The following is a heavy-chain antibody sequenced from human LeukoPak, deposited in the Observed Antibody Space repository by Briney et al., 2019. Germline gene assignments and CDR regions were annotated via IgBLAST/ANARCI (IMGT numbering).Heavy chain of an antibody. CDR3: AKTERDIVVVPDAIFDY. Sequence: GGSLRLSCAASGFTFSSYGMSWVRQAPGKGLDWVSGISGSGGSTYSADSVKGRFTISRDNSKNTLYLQMNSLRAEDTAVYYCAKTERDIVVVPDAIFDYWGQGTLVTVSS. V-gene: IGHV3-23*01. D-gene: IGHD2-2*01. CDR1: GFTFSSYG. CDR2: ISGSGGST. J-gene: IGHJ4*02.